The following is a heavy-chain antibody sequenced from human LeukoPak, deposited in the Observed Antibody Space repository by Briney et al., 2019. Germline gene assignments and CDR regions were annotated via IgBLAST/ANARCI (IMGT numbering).Heavy chain of an antibody. D-gene: IGHD5-24*01. Sequence: SQTLSLTCTVSGGSISNYYWNWIRQPPGKGLEWIGYIYFTGSTNYNPSLKSRVTISLDTSKNQFSLKLSSVTAADTAIYYCARGRWLQFSDWGPGTLVTVSS. V-gene: IGHV4-59*01. CDR2: IYFTGST. J-gene: IGHJ4*02. CDR1: GGSISNYY. CDR3: ARGRWLQFSD.